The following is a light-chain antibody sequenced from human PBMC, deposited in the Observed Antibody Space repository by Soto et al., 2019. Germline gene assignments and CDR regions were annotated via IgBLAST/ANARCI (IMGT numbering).Light chain of an antibody. CDR3: LQYYHTPRT. CDR1: LXLLYSSDKKNY. J-gene: IGKJ4*01. Sequence: DIXITESPXXXXFXLGXRXALNCXXSLXLLYSSDKKNYLAWYQQKPGHPPKLLISWASTRESGVPDRFSGSGFGTDFTLTISSLQAEDVAVYYCLQYYHTPRTFGGGTKVDIK. V-gene: IGKV4-1*01. CDR2: WAS.